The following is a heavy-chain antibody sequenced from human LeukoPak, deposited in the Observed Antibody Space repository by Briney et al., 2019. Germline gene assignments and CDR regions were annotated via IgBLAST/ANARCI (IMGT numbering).Heavy chain of an antibody. J-gene: IGHJ5*02. Sequence: GGSLTLSCAASGFTFSSYSMNWVRQPPGKGLEWISSISSSSSYIYYADSVKGRFTISRDNAKNSLYLQMNSLRAEDTAVYYCARELLAAARASDPWGQGTLVTVSA. CDR2: ISSSSSYI. D-gene: IGHD6-13*01. V-gene: IGHV3-21*01. CDR1: GFTFSSYS. CDR3: ARELLAAARASDP.